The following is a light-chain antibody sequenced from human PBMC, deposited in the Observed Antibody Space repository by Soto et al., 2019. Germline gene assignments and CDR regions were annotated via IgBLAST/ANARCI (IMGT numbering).Light chain of an antibody. J-gene: IGKJ5*01. CDR3: MQGTHWPLT. Sequence: VVMTQSPLSLPVTLGQPASISCRSSQSLVYSDGNTYLNWFQQRAGQSPRRLIYQIFNRDSGVPERFSGSGSGTDFTLKISRVEAEDVGVYYCMQGTHWPLTFGQGTRLEIK. CDR1: QSLVYSDGNTY. V-gene: IGKV2-30*01. CDR2: QIF.